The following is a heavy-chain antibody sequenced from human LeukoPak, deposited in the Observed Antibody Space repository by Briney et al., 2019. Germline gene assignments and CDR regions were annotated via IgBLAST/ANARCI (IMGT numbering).Heavy chain of an antibody. CDR2: IYPGDSGT. D-gene: IGHD1-20*01. Sequence: GESLKISCKGSGYSFTKYWIGWVRQMPGKGLEWMGIIYPGDSGTRYSPSFQGQVTISADKSISTAYLQWSSLKASDTAIYYCAGHGSITRRENWFDPWGQGTLVTVSS. V-gene: IGHV5-51*01. CDR1: GYSFTKYW. CDR3: AGHGSITRRENWFDP. J-gene: IGHJ5*02.